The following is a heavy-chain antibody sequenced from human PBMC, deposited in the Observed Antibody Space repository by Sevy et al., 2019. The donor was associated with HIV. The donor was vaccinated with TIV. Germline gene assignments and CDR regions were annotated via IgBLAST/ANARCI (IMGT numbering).Heavy chain of an antibody. J-gene: IGHJ4*02. Sequence: GGSLRLSCAASGFSFSKYGMHWVRQAPGKGLEWLTFIQYDGSYKDYAGSVKGRLTISRDNAKNTLYLQMNSLRAEDTAVYYCAGAAAGTNYFDYWGQGTLVTVSS. V-gene: IGHV3-30*02. D-gene: IGHD6-13*01. CDR3: AGAAAGTNYFDY. CDR1: GFSFSKYG. CDR2: IQYDGSYK.